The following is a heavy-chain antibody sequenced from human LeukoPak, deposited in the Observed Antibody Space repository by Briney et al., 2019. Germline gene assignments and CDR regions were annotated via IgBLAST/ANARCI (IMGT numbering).Heavy chain of an antibody. CDR1: GFTFPTYW. V-gene: IGHV3-7*01. CDR2: IKQDGTEK. CDR3: AKVAHYYYGSESYYFFEH. D-gene: IGHD3-10*01. Sequence: PGGSLRLSCTASGFTFPTYWMSWVRHPPGKGLEWVANIKQDGTEKYYVDSVKGRFTISRDNAKNSLYLQMNSLRVEDTATYYCAKVAHYYYGSESYYFFEHWGQGTPVTVSS. J-gene: IGHJ4*02.